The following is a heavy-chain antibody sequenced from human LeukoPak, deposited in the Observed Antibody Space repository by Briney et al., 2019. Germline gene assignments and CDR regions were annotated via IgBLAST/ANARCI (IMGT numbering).Heavy chain of an antibody. Sequence: PGGSLRLSCKGSGYSFTSYWIGWVRQMPGKGLEWMGIIYPGDSDTRYSPSFQGQVTISADKSISTAYLQWSSLKASDTAMYYCARRGAYDRSGYDGGRFDPWGQGTLVTVSS. V-gene: IGHV5-51*01. J-gene: IGHJ5*02. CDR3: ARRGAYDRSGYDGGRFDP. D-gene: IGHD3-22*01. CDR2: IYPGDSDT. CDR1: GYSFTSYW.